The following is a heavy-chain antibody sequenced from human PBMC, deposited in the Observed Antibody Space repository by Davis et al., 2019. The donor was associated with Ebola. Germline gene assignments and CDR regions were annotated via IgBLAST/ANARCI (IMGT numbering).Heavy chain of an antibody. CDR1: GYTFTSYY. CDR3: ARGPNSGTYFGLFDY. D-gene: IGHD1-26*01. J-gene: IGHJ5*01. CDR2: INPSGGST. Sequence: ASVKVSCKASGYTFTSYYMHWVRQAPGQGLEWMGIINPSGGSTSYAQKFQGRVTMTRDTSTSTAYMELRSLRSDDTAVYYCARGPNSGTYFGLFDYWGQGTLVTVSS. V-gene: IGHV1-46*01.